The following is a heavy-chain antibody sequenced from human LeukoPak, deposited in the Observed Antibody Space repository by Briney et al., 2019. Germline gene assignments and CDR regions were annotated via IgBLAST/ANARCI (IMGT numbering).Heavy chain of an antibody. CDR3: ARLTVYYGSGSYYYYYYYMDV. V-gene: IGHV4-34*01. CDR2: INHSGST. J-gene: IGHJ6*03. D-gene: IGHD3-10*01. CDR1: GGSFSGYY. Sequence: PSETLSLTCAVYGGSFSGYYWSWIRQPPGKGLEWIGEINHSGSTNYNPSLKSRVTISVDTSKNQFSLKLSSVTAADTAVYYCARLTVYYGSGSYYYYYYYMDVWGKGTTVTISS.